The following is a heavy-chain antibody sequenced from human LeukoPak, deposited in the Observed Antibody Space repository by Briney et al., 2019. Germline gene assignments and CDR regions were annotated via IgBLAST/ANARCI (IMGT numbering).Heavy chain of an antibody. CDR1: GFTFGSYA. Sequence: PGGSLRLSCAASGFTFGSYAMSWVRQAPGKGLEWVSAISGSGGSTYYADSVKGRFTISRDNSKNTLYLQMNSLRAEDTTVYYCAKDPNNNNWFDPWGQGTLVTVSS. V-gene: IGHV3-23*01. CDR2: ISGSGGST. D-gene: IGHD1-14*01. CDR3: AKDPNNNNWFDP. J-gene: IGHJ5*02.